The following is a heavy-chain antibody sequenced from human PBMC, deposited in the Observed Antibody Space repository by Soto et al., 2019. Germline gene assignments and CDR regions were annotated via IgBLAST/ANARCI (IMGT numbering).Heavy chain of an antibody. CDR1: GGSISSYY. D-gene: IGHD3-10*01. Sequence: QVQLQESGPGLVKPSETLSLTCTVSGGSISSYYWSWIRQPPGKGLEWIGYIYYSGSTNYNPSLKRRVTISVDTSKNQFSLKLSSVTAADTAVYYCARVGSGSQDYWGQGTLVTVSS. J-gene: IGHJ4*02. CDR3: ARVGSGSQDY. CDR2: IYYSGST. V-gene: IGHV4-59*01.